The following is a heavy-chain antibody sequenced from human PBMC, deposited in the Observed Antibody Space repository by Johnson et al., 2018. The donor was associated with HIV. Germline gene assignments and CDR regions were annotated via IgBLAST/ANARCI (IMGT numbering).Heavy chain of an antibody. CDR2: IYSGGTT. Sequence: VQLVESGGALVQSGGSLRLSCAASGFNVSSNYMSWVRQAPGKGLEWVSLIYSGGTTYYTDSVKGRFTISRDNSKNTLYLQMNSLRAEETAVYNCASDPSREEWLLGAFDVWGQGTTVTVSS. D-gene: IGHD3-3*01. CDR1: GFNVSSNY. CDR3: ASDPSREEWLLGAFDV. J-gene: IGHJ3*01. V-gene: IGHV3-66*01.